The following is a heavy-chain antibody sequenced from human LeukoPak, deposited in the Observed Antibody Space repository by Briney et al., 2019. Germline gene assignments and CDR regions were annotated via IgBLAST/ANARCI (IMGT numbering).Heavy chain of an antibody. CDR1: GFTFSSYA. CDR3: ATFLIGAAMERGLDY. V-gene: IGHV3-23*01. J-gene: IGHJ4*02. CDR2: ISGSGGST. D-gene: IGHD5-18*01. Sequence: PGGSLRLSCAASGFTFSSYAMSWVRQAPGKGLEWVSAISGSGGSTYYSDSVKCRFTISRENSKNTLYLQMNSLRAEDTAVYYCATFLIGAAMERGLDYWGQGTLVTVSS.